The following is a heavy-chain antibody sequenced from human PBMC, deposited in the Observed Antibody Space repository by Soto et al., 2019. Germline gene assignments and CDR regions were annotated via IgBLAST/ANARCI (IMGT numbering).Heavy chain of an antibody. J-gene: IGHJ3*02. CDR3: AKDIVVVPAANDAFDI. V-gene: IGHV3-74*01. D-gene: IGHD2-2*01. CDR1: GFTFSNYW. Sequence: HPVGSLRLSCAASGFTFSNYWMHWVRQAPGKGLVWVSAISGDGSTTYYADSVKGRFTISRDNSKNTLYLQMNSLRAEDTAVYYCAKDIVVVPAANDAFDIWGQGTMVTVS. CDR2: ISGDGSTT.